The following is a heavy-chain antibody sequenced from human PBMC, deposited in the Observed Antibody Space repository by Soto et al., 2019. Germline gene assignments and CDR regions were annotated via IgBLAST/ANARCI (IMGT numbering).Heavy chain of an antibody. Sequence: EVQLSESGGDLRQPGGSLRLSCAASGFTFTNYAMTWVRQTPGKGLEWVSGISASGGLKYYADSLNGRFTISRDNAKDSVYLQMNSLRAEDTAVYYCAREAHFYGRSDVFDVWGQGTMVTVSS. CDR3: AREAHFYGRSDVFDV. CDR1: GFTFTNYA. D-gene: IGHD3-10*02. J-gene: IGHJ3*01. V-gene: IGHV3-21*01. CDR2: ISASGGLK.